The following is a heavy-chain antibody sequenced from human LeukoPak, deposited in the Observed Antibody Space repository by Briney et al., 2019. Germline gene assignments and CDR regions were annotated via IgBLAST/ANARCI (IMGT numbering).Heavy chain of an antibody. D-gene: IGHD2-21*01. CDR1: GFTFSGYD. V-gene: IGHV3-30*02. Sequence: GGSLRLSCAAAGFTFSGYDMHWVRQAPGKGLEWVSFIRSDGSNKYYADSVKGRFTTSRDNSKNTLYLQMNSLRPEDTAVYYCGGLAIYDYWGQGTLATVST. CDR3: GGLAIYDY. J-gene: IGHJ4*02. CDR2: IRSDGSNK.